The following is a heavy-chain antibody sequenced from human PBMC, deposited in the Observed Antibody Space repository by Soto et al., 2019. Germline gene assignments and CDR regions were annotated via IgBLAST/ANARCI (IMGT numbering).Heavy chain of an antibody. CDR3: ARELAITPDYYFAY. D-gene: IGHD3-9*01. CDR1: GFTFGSYG. Sequence: QVRLVESGGDLVQPGRSLRLSCAASGFTFGSYGMHWVRQAPGKGLEWVAMISYDGRHQYYADSVKGRFTISRDNFKDTLYLQMNGLTPEDTAIYFCARELAITPDYYFAYWGPGNLVTVSS. V-gene: IGHV3-30*03. J-gene: IGHJ4*02. CDR2: ISYDGRHQ.